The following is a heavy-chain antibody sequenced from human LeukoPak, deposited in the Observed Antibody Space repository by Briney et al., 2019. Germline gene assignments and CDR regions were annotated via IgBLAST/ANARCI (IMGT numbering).Heavy chain of an antibody. Sequence: PSETLSLTCAVYGGSFSGYYWSWIRQPPGKGLEWIGEIKHSGSTNYNPSLKSRVTISVDTSKNQFSPKLSSVTAADTAVYYCARVLYYVYVWGSYRSPRNWFDPWGQGTLVTVSS. J-gene: IGHJ5*02. CDR1: GGSFSGYY. V-gene: IGHV4-34*01. CDR2: IKHSGST. D-gene: IGHD3-16*02. CDR3: ARVLYYVYVWGSYRSPRNWFDP.